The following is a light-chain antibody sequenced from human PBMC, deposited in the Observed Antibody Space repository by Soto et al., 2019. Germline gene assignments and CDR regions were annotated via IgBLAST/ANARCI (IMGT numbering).Light chain of an antibody. J-gene: IGKJ5*01. CDR3: RQRDLWPGG. CDR2: GAS. CDR1: QSVSSSY. Sequence: VLRQTERNLALSPREIATRSCSTSQSVSSSYLAWYQQKPGQAPRLLIYGASSRAIGFTDRLSGSGSGPALHLCISGLEIGHFLFYSCRQRDLWPGGFGQGTRVEIK. V-gene: IGKV3-20*01.